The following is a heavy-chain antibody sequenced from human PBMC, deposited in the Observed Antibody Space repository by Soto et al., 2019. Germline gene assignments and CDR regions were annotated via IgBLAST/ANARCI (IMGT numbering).Heavy chain of an antibody. D-gene: IGHD2-21*01. V-gene: IGHV4-31*03. CDR2: IYHSGGA. CDR1: GDSITSGGYY. J-gene: IGHJ6*02. CDR3: ARDYYGEGYQHYYYGMEV. Sequence: PSETLSLTCTVSGDSITSGGYYWSWLRQQPGKGLEWIGYIYHSGGASYNPSLRGRAVISIDTSKNQFSLRMNAVTAADTATYYCARDYYGEGYQHYYYGMEVWGQGTTVTVSS.